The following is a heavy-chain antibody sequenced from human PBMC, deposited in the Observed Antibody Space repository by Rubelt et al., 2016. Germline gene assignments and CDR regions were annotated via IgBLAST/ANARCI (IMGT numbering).Heavy chain of an antibody. D-gene: IGHD6-19*01. CDR3: ARVIWGSGWSNNWFDP. V-gene: IGHV1-3*01. CDR2: INAGNGNT. CDR1: GYTFTSYA. Sequence: VQLVQSGAEVKKPGASVKVSCKASGYTFTSYAMHLVRQAPGQRLEWMGWINAGNGNTKYSQKFQGRVTITRDTSASTAYMELSSLRSEDTAVYYCARVIWGSGWSNNWFDPWGQGTLVTVSS. J-gene: IGHJ5*02.